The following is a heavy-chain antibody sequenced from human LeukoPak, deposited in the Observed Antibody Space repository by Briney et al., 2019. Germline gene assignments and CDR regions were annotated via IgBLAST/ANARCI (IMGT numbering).Heavy chain of an antibody. CDR3: ARVAPGITIFGVVGYYMDV. V-gene: IGHV3-7*01. Sequence: PGGSLRLSCAASGFTFSSYWMSWVRQAPGKGLEWVANIKQDGSEKYYVDSVKGRFTISRDNAKNSLYLQMNSLRAEDTAVYYCARVAPGITIFGVVGYYMDVWGKGTTVTVSS. CDR1: GFTFSSYW. CDR2: IKQDGSEK. D-gene: IGHD3-3*01. J-gene: IGHJ6*03.